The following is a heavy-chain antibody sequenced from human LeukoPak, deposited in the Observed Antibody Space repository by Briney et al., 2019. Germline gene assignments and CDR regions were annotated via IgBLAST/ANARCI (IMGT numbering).Heavy chain of an antibody. J-gene: IGHJ5*02. Sequence: SETLSLTCTVSGGSISSYYWSWIRQPPGKGLEWIGYIYYSGSTNYNPSLKSRVTISVDTSKNQFSLKLSSVTAADTAVYYCARYGGSYSHWFDPWGQGTLVTVSS. V-gene: IGHV4-59*08. D-gene: IGHD1-26*01. CDR2: IYYSGST. CDR3: ARYGGSYSHWFDP. CDR1: GGSISSYY.